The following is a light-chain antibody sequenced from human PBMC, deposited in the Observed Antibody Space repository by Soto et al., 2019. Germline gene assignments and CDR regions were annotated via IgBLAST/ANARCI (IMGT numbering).Light chain of an antibody. Sequence: DIQMTQSPSSLSASVGDRVTITCQASQDISNYLNWYQQKPGKAPKLLIFDAFSLETGVPSMFSGRGSGTDFTFTISSLQPEDIATYYCQQYENLPITVGQGTRLEIK. CDR3: QQYENLPIT. CDR2: DAF. V-gene: IGKV1-33*01. J-gene: IGKJ5*01. CDR1: QDISNY.